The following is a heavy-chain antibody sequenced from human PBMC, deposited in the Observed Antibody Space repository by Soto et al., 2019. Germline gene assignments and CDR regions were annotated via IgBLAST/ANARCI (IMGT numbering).Heavy chain of an antibody. Sequence: PSETLSLTCSVYGGSFSDYYWSWIRQPPGKGLEWIGEINHSGSTNYNPFLKSRVTISVHTSKNQFSLKLSSVTAADTAVYYCARARKGSGSDYYYHYGMDVWGKGTTVTVSS. CDR2: INHSGST. CDR1: GGSFSDYY. D-gene: IGHD3-3*01. CDR3: ARARKGSGSDYYYHYGMDV. J-gene: IGHJ6*04. V-gene: IGHV4-34*01.